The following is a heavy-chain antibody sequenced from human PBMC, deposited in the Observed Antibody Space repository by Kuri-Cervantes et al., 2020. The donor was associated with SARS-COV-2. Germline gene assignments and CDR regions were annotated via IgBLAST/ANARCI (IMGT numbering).Heavy chain of an antibody. V-gene: IGHV1-18*01. Sequence: ASVKVSCKASGYTFTSYGISWVRRAPGQGLEWMGWISAYNGNTNYAQKLQGRVTMTTDTSTSTAYMELRSLRSDDTAVYYCARASLTVDAFDIWGQGTMVTVSS. CDR2: ISAYNGNT. CDR3: ARASLTVDAFDI. J-gene: IGHJ3*02. CDR1: GYTFTSYG. D-gene: IGHD4/OR15-4a*01.